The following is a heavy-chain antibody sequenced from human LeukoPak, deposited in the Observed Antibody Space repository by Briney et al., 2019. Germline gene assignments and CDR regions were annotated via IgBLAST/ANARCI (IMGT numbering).Heavy chain of an antibody. CDR3: ARLGADQWELLVGGEYYFDY. V-gene: IGHV3-9*01. D-gene: IGHD1-26*01. J-gene: IGHJ4*02. CDR2: ISWNSGSI. CDR1: GFTFDDYA. Sequence: PGGSLRLSCAASGFTFDDYAMHWVRQAPGKGLEWVSGISWNSGSIGYADSVKGRFTISRDNAKNSLYLQMNSLRAEDTALYYCARLGADQWELLVGGEYYFDYWGQGTLVTVSS.